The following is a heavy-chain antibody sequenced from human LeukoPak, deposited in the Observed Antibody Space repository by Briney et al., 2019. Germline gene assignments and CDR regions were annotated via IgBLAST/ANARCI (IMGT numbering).Heavy chain of an antibody. CDR2: IYYSGNT. J-gene: IGHJ5*02. Sequence: PSETLSLTCTVSGGPSSGYSWSWVRQSPGKGLQWIAYIYYSGNTYYNPSLKSRVSISLDKSKNQFFLKLNSVTAADTAVYYCATLGTVYTNSFDHWGQGILVTVSS. D-gene: IGHD4-11*01. CDR3: ATLGTVYTNSFDH. V-gene: IGHV4-59*01. CDR1: GGPSSGYS.